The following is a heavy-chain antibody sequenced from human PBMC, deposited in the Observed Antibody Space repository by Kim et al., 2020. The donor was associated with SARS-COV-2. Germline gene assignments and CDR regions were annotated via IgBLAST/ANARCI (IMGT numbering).Heavy chain of an antibody. D-gene: IGHD5-12*01. CDR3: VASLGDY. Sequence: GGSLRLSRTASGFTFSNFWMHWVRQAPGEGLEWVSRINNDGKITTYAGSVKGRFTISRDNAKNTLYLQMNSLGAEDTAVYYCVASLGDYWGQGPWSPSP. J-gene: IGHJ4*02. V-gene: IGHV3-74*01. CDR2: INNDGKIT. CDR1: GFTFSNFW.